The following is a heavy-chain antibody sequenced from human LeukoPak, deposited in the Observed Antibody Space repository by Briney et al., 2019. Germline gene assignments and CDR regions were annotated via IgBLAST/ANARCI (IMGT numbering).Heavy chain of an antibody. CDR1: GDSFRSYY. D-gene: IGHD7-27*01. CDR3: ARRPTGDPKFDY. CDR2: IYYSGST. J-gene: IGHJ4*02. Sequence: PSETLSLTCTVSGDSFRSYYWSWIRQPPGKGLEWIGYIYYSGSTNYNPSLKSRVTISVDTSKNQFSLKLNSVTAADTAVYYCARRPTGDPKFDYWGQGTLVTVSS. V-gene: IGHV4-59*01.